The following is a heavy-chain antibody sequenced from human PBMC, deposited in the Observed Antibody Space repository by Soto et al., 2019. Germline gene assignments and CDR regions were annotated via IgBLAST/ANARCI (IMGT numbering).Heavy chain of an antibody. CDR2: TNTDGTAT. Sequence: GGSLRLSCAASGFTFSAYWMHWVRQAPGKGLVWVSRTNTDGTATTYADSVEGRFTISRDNAKNMLYLQMNSLRAEDTAVYYCTRGHYYGMDVWGQGTTVTVSS. V-gene: IGHV3-74*03. CDR3: TRGHYYGMDV. CDR1: GFTFSAYW. J-gene: IGHJ6*02.